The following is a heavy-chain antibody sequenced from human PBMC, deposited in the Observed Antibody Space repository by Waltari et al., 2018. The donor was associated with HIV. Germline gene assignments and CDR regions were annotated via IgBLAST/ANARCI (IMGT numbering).Heavy chain of an antibody. CDR3: ARGGYYYDISGYYHY. D-gene: IGHD3-22*01. V-gene: IGHV3-33*01. J-gene: IGHJ4*02. Sequence: QVQLVESGGGVVQPGRSLRLSWAASGFTFSTLAIPWVRQAPGKGLEWVAVIWYDGENKYYADSVKGRFTISRDNSKNTLYLQMNSLRVEDTAVYYCARGGYYYDISGYYHYWGQGTLVTVSS. CDR2: IWYDGENK. CDR1: GFTFSTLA.